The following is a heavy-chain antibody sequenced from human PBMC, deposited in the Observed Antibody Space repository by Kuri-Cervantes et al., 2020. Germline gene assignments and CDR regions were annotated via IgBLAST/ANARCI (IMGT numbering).Heavy chain of an antibody. V-gene: IGHV3-30*02. CDR2: IWYDGSNK. J-gene: IGHJ2*01. Sequence: GESLKISCAASGFTFSSYGMHWVRQAPGKGLEWVAVIWYDGSNKYYADSVKGRFTISRDNSKNTLYLQMNSLRAEDTAVYYCAKEIVGDSGYFDLWGRGTLVTISS. CDR3: AKEIVGDSGYFDL. D-gene: IGHD1-26*01. CDR1: GFTFSSYG.